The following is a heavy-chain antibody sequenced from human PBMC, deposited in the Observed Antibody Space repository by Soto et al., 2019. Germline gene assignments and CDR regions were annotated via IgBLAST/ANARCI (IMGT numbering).Heavy chain of an antibody. CDR3: SPGVGRGFFRSGGLTS. D-gene: IGHD2-15*01. J-gene: IGHJ5*02. CDR1: EFNFSSSA. V-gene: IGHV1-58*01. CDR2: IVVGSNNT. Sequence: PVKVSCKASEFNFSSSAVQWVRQARGQRLEWIGWIVVGSNNTDYAQKLQERAAITRNLSTTTAYLELNSRGSYDTAVYYCSPGVGRGFFRSGGLTSWGQGTLVTVSS.